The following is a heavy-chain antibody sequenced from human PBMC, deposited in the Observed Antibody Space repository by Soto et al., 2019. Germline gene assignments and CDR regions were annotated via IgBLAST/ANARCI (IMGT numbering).Heavy chain of an antibody. J-gene: IGHJ6*03. CDR3: ASLRGRYSSSWDTTYYYYYMDV. Sequence: GGSLRLSCAASGFTVSSNYMSWVRQAPGKGLEWVSVIYSGGSTYYADSVKGRFTISRDNSKNTLYLQMNSLRAEDTAVYYCASLRGRYSSSWDTTYYYYYMDVWGKGTTVTVSS. V-gene: IGHV3-66*01. CDR2: IYSGGST. D-gene: IGHD6-13*01. CDR1: GFTVSSNY.